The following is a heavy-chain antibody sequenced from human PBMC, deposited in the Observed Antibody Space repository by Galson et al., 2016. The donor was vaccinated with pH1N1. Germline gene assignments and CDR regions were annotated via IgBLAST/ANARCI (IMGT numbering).Heavy chain of an antibody. CDR2: IWYDGSNQ. V-gene: IGHV3-33*01. CDR1: GFTFSNHA. CDR3: VRESWRFGGDFDY. D-gene: IGHD2-15*01. J-gene: IGHJ4*02. Sequence: SLRPSCAASGFTFSNHAMHWVRHVPGKGLDWVALIWYDGSNQYYTDSVKGRFTISRDNSNNTLYLQMKSLRVEDTAVYYCVRESWRFGGDFDYWGQGTLVAVSS.